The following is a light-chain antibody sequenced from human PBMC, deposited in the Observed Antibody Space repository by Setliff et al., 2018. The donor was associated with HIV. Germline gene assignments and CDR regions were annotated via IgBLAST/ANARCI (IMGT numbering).Light chain of an antibody. Sequence: SVLTQPASVSGSPGQSITISCTGSSSDVGNTLSVSWYQQNVGEVPKLLIYEVDRRPSGISHRFSGSKSGNTASLTISGLQVEDEADYYCTSYTTSSAPLVFGSGTKVTVL. CDR2: EVD. CDR1: SSDVGNTLS. J-gene: IGLJ1*01. CDR3: TSYTTSSAPLV. V-gene: IGLV2-14*03.